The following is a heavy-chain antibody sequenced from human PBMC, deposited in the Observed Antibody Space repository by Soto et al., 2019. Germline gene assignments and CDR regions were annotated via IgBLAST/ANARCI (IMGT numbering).Heavy chain of an antibody. J-gene: IGHJ5*02. CDR1: GASIGSGGW. V-gene: IGHV4-4*02. D-gene: IGHD2-8*02. CDR3: AKHEGWTGPDQ. Sequence: QVHLQESGPGLVKPSETLSLTCAVSGASIGSGGWWSWVRQPPGKGLEWIAEIFHDGNTNYSPSLKSRVTIIVDKSQNQFSLNVFSVTAADTAVYYCAKHEGWTGPDQWGQGTLVTVSS. CDR2: IFHDGNT.